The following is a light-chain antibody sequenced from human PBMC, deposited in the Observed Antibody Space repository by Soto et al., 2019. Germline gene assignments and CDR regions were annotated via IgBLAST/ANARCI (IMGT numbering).Light chain of an antibody. CDR1: SNVVGGYNY. V-gene: IGLV2-14*01. CDR2: EVS. Sequence: QSVLTQPASVSGSPGQSITISCTGTSNVVGGYNYVSWYQQQPGKAPKLIIYEVSHRPSGISNRFSGSKSGNTASLTISGLHVEDEADYYCSSHSATSPYVFGTGTKVTVL. J-gene: IGLJ1*01. CDR3: SSHSATSPYV.